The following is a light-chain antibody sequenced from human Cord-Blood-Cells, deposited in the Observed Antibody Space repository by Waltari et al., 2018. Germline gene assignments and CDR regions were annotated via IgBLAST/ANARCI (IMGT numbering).Light chain of an antibody. V-gene: IGLV3-10*01. J-gene: IGLJ2*01. Sequence: SYELTQPPPVSVSPGQTARITCSGDALPRKYAYCYQQKSGQAPVLGIYEDSKRPSGIPERFAGSSSGTMATLTISGAQVEDEADYYCYSTDSSGNHRVFGGGTKLTVL. CDR3: YSTDSSGNHRV. CDR2: EDS. CDR1: ALPRKY.